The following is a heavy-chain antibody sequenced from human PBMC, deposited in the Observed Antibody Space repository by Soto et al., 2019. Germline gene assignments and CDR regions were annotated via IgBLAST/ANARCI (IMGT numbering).Heavy chain of an antibody. D-gene: IGHD3-10*01. V-gene: IGHV3-74*01. CDR3: ARDEGDAMIRGYDS. J-gene: IGHJ4*02. Sequence: EAQLVQSGGGLVQPGGSMRLSCAASGFSFSNYWMHWVRQAPGKGLVWVSGIKFDGSRTTYADSVKGRFTNSRDNARNTLYLEMNSRSAEDTAMYYCARDEGDAMIRGYDSWGQGTVVTVSS. CDR2: IKFDGSRT. CDR1: GFSFSNYW.